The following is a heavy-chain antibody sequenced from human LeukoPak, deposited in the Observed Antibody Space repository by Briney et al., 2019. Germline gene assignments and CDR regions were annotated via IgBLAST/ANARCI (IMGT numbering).Heavy chain of an antibody. V-gene: IGHV3-23*01. D-gene: IGHD2/OR15-2a*01. J-gene: IGHJ1*01. CDR1: GFTFRGYT. CDR2: ISDSGGST. Sequence: PGGSLRLSCTASGFTFRGYTMSWVRQTPGNGLEWLSAISDSGGSTYYADSVKGDFTVSRDNSMDTLYLQVNSLRAEDTAVYYCPRARFAQSSPPFSDHWPQGTLVPGSS. CDR3: PRARFAQSSPPFSDH.